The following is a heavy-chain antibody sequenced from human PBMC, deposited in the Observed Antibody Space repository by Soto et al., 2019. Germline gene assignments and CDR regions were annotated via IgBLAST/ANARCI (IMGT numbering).Heavy chain of an antibody. CDR2: IGGDGSRP. D-gene: IGHD3-3*02. CDR3: AKDSINRHGIYDPFAI. Sequence: GGSLRLSCAASGFTFSEYAMSWVRQAPGRGLEWVSAIGGDGSRPDYVDSVKGRFTVSRDNSRSTLYLQMDSLGAEDTAVYYCAKDSINRHGIYDPFAIWXQGTMVTVSS. V-gene: IGHV3-23*01. CDR1: GFTFSEYA. J-gene: IGHJ3*02.